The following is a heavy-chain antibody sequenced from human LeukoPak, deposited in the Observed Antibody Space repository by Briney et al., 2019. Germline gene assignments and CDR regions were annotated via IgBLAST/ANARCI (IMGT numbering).Heavy chain of an antibody. CDR3: ARDLGSTRGY. D-gene: IGHD2-2*01. V-gene: IGHV1-2*06. CDR2: INPNSGGT. J-gene: IGHJ4*02. Sequence: GASVKVSCKASGYTFTGYYIHWVRQAPGQGLEWMGRINPNSGGTNYAQKFQGRVTMTRDTSVSTAYMELSRLRSDDTAVYFCARDLGSTRGYWGQGTLVTVSS. CDR1: GYTFTGYY.